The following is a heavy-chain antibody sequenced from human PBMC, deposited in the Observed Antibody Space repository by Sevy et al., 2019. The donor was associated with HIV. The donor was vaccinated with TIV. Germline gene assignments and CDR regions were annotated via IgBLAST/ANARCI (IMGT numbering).Heavy chain of an antibody. CDR2: ISGSGTRT. CDR1: GFSFDSYG. J-gene: IGHJ6*03. CDR3: AKGGGGHYDPDEIGYYFYYYNMDV. Sequence: GGSLRLSCAVSGFSFDSYGMTWVRQAPGKGLEWVSGISGSGTRTYYADSVKGRFIISRDNSKNTLYLQMNSLESEETAIYYCAKGGGGHYDPDEIGYYFYYYNMDVWGKGTTVTVSS. V-gene: IGHV3-23*01. D-gene: IGHD3-22*01.